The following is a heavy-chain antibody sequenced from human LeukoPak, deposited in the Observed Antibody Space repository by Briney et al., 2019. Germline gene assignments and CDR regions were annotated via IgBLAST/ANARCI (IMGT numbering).Heavy chain of an antibody. D-gene: IGHD3-3*01. CDR3: ARQVPTQGHVLRFLEWLSEFDY. CDR2: IYYSGST. CDR1: GGSISSSSYY. V-gene: IGHV4-39*01. J-gene: IGHJ4*02. Sequence: PSETLSLTCTVSGGSISSSSYYWGWIRQPPGKGLEWIGSIYYSGSTYYNPSLKSRVTISVDTSKNQFSLKLRSVTAADTAVYYCARQVPTQGHVLRFLEWLSEFDYWGQGTLVTVSS.